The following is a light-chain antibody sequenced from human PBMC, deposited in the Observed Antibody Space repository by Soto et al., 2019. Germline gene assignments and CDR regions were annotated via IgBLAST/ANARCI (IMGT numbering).Light chain of an antibody. Sequence: DIQMTQSPSTLSASVGDRVTITCRASQSIGNWLAWYQQQPGKAPKLLIYEASTLESGVPSRFSGSGSGTEFTLTISSLQPEDFATYSCQQLNSYPLTFGGGTKVDIK. CDR3: QQLNSYPLT. V-gene: IGKV1-5*01. J-gene: IGKJ4*01. CDR1: QSIGNW. CDR2: EAS.